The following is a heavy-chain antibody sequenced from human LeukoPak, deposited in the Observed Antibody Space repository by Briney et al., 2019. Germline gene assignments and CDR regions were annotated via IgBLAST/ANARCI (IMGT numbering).Heavy chain of an antibody. CDR2: VIHHGIT. CDR1: GGSFNNLF. CDR3: ARTIRLLEGFDP. V-gene: IGHV4-34*12. Sequence: SETLSLTCAVHGGSFNNLFWTWIRQPPGKGLEWIGEVIHHGITNYNPSLESRATVSVDTSKNQFSLKLSSVTAADTAVYYCARTIRLLEGFDPWGQGTLVTVSS. D-gene: IGHD3-3*01. J-gene: IGHJ5*02.